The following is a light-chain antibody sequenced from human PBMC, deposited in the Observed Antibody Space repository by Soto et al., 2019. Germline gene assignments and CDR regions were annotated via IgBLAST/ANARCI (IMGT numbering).Light chain of an antibody. CDR2: DVS. V-gene: IGKV3-15*01. CDR3: QQYNNWPYT. CDR1: QSVSTH. Sequence: REMTQYPATLSVSPGERATLSCRASQSVSTHLAWYYQKPGQAPRLLIYDVSTRATGVPDRFGGSGSGTEFTLTISSLQSEDFAVYYCQQYNNWPYTFGQGTKLEIK. J-gene: IGKJ2*01.